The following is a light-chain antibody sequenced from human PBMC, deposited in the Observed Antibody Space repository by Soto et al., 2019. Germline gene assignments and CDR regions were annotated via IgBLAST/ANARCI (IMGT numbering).Light chain of an antibody. V-gene: IGKV3-20*01. CDR1: QRVSRNY. J-gene: IGKJ4*01. CDR3: QQYSNSPLT. CDR2: GAS. Sequence: EIVFTQSPRTLSLSPGERATLSCRASQRVSRNYLAWYQQKLGQPPRLLIYGASNRAAGIPDRFSGSGSGTDFTLTIARLETEDFAVYHCQQYSNSPLTFGGGTKVEVK.